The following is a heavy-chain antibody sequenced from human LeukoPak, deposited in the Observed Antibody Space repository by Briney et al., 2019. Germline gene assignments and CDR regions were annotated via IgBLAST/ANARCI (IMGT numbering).Heavy chain of an antibody. J-gene: IGHJ3*02. CDR3: ARTYGSGIGNTFDI. CDR2: IDPSDSYT. CDR1: GYSFTAYW. Sequence: AESLKISCKGSGYSFTAYWISWVRQMPGKGLEWMGRIDPSDSYTNYSPSFQGHVTISADRSITTAYLQWSSLKASDTAMYYCARTYGSGIGNTFDIWGQGTMVTVSS. D-gene: IGHD3-10*01. V-gene: IGHV5-10-1*01.